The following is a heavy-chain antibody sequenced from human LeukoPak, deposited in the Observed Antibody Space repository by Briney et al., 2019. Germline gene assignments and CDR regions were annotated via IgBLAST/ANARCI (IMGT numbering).Heavy chain of an antibody. CDR2: ISYDGSNK. J-gene: IGHJ4*02. D-gene: IGHD5-18*01. V-gene: IGHV3-30*18. CDR1: GFTFSSYG. CDR3: ANSGGYRQQRIFDY. Sequence: PGGSLRLSCAASGFTFSSYGMHWVRQAPGKGLEWVAVISYDGSNKYYADSVKGRFTISRDNSKNTLYLQMNSLRAEDTAVYYCANSGGYRQQRIFDYWGQGTLVTVSS.